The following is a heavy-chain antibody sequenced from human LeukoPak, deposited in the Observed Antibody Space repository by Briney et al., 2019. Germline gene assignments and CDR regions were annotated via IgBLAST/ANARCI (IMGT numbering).Heavy chain of an antibody. V-gene: IGHV3-30*02. CDR3: ARGSGAAKIGQMLNY. Sequence: PGGSLRLSCAASGLMFSTSGMHWVRQAPGKGLEWVAFIQYDGSEIYYADSLKGRFTISRDNSKNTLYLQMNSLRAEDTAVFYCARGSGAAKIGQMLNYWGQGTLVTVSS. CDR2: IQYDGSEI. D-gene: IGHD3-10*02. J-gene: IGHJ4*02. CDR1: GLMFSTSG.